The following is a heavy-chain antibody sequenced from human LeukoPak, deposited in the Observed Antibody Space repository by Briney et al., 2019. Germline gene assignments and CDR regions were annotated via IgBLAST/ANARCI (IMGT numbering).Heavy chain of an antibody. V-gene: IGHV4-34*01. J-gene: IGHJ4*02. D-gene: IGHD5-24*01. Sequence: PSETLSLTCAVYGGSFSGYYWTWIRQPPGKGLEWIGEIHYSGRINYNPSLKSRVTISADTSNNHFPLKMHSVTAADTAVYYCSRGTDAYKCGNSWGQGTLVTVSS. CDR2: IHYSGRI. CDR1: GGSFSGYY. CDR3: SRGTDAYKCGNS.